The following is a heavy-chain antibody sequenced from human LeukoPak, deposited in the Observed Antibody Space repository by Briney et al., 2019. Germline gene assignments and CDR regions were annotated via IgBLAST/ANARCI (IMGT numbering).Heavy chain of an antibody. CDR3: AKGGKYYGMDV. J-gene: IGHJ6*02. V-gene: IGHV3-23*01. Sequence: GGSLRLSCAASGFTFEDYAMHWVRQAPGKGLEWVSAIGGSGGSTYYADSVKGRFTISRDNSKNTLHLQMNSLRAEDTAVYYCAKGGKYYGMDVWGQGTTVTVSS. CDR1: GFTFEDYA. CDR2: IGGSGGST. D-gene: IGHD5-12*01.